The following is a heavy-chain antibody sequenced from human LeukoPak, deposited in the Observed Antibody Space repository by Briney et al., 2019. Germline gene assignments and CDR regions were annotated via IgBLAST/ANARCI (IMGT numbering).Heavy chain of an antibody. CDR1: GYSINTGYC. D-gene: IGHD5-18*01. V-gene: IGHV4-38-2*02. CDR2: IYYSGST. Sequence: SETLSLTCTVSGYSINTGYCWGWIRQPPGKGLEWIGSIYYSGSTYYNPSLKSRVTISVDTSKNQFSLKLSSVTAADTAVYYCARDLNRGYSYGPDYYFDYWGQGTLVTVSS. CDR3: ARDLNRGYSYGPDYYFDY. J-gene: IGHJ4*02.